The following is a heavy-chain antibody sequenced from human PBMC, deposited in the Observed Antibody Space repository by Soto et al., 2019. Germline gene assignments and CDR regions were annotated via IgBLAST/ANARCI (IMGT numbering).Heavy chain of an antibody. V-gene: IGHV3-11*01. D-gene: IGHD3-3*01. Sequence: GGSLRLSCAASGFTFSDYYMSWIRQAPGKGLEWVSYISSSGSTIYYADSVKGRFTISRDNAKNSLYLQMNSLRAEDTAVYYCARSRHALTYDFWSGPLWAPFDYWGQGTLVTVSS. CDR3: ARSRHALTYDFWSGPLWAPFDY. CDR1: GFTFSDYY. CDR2: ISSSGSTI. J-gene: IGHJ4*02.